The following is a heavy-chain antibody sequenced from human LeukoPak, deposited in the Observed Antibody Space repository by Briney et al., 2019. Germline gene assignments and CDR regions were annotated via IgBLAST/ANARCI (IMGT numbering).Heavy chain of an antibody. Sequence: GGSLRLSCAASGFSFSSYGMHWVRQAPGKALEWVADISYDGSNKYYTDSVKGRFSISRDNSKNTLYLQMNSLRAEDMAVYYCAKGFLMVRGVSSHFDYWGQGTLVTVSS. J-gene: IGHJ4*02. CDR2: ISYDGSNK. CDR1: GFSFSSYG. CDR3: AKGFLMVRGVSSHFDY. D-gene: IGHD3-10*01. V-gene: IGHV3-30*18.